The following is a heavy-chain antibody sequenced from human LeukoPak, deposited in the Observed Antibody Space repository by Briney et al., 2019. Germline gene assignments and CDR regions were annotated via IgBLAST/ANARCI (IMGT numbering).Heavy chain of an antibody. D-gene: IGHD1-26*01. V-gene: IGHV3-23*01. CDR3: AKYFLSGSYYHFDS. J-gene: IGHJ4*02. Sequence: GSLRLSCAASGFTFSNYAMSWVRQAPGKGLEWVSAISGNRGTLHYADSVRGRFTISRDNSRDTVSLQMSSLRVEDTAMYYCAKYFLSGSYYHFDSWGQGTQVTVSP. CDR2: ISGNRGTL. CDR1: GFTFSNYA.